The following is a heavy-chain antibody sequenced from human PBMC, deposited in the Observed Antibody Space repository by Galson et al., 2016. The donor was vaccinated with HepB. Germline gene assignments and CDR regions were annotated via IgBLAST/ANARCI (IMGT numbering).Heavy chain of an antibody. D-gene: IGHD1-26*01. J-gene: IGHJ4*02. CDR3: ARGGTYYIGY. Sequence: SETLSLTCAVSGDSVSNSTWWSWVRQPPGKGLEWIGEIFHTGVMNYNPSLKSRVTISVDMSENQLSLKLSSVTAADTAMYYCARGGTYYIGYWGQGALVTVSS. CDR1: GDSVSNSTW. V-gene: IGHV4-4*02. CDR2: IFHTGVM.